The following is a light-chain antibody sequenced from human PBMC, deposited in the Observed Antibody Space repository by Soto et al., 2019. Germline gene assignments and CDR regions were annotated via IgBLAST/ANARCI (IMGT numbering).Light chain of an antibody. J-gene: IGKJ1*01. CDR2: DAS. V-gene: IGKV1-5*01. Sequence: DIRMTQSPSTLPSSFGDRGTITFRASQTISSWLAWYQQKPGKAPDLLIYDASRLAGGVPSRFSGSESGTEFTLTIGSLQPDDFATYFCQQYYNYSTFGQGTKVDIK. CDR1: QTISSW. CDR3: QQYYNYST.